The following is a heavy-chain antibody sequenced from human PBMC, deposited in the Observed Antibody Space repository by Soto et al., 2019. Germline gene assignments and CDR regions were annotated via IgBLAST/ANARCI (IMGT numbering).Heavy chain of an antibody. V-gene: IGHV3-23*01. D-gene: IGHD5-18*01. Sequence: PGGSLRLSCAASGFTFSSYAMSWVRQAPGKGLEWVSAIIGSGGSTYSADSVKGRFTISRDNSKNTRYMQMNSQRAEDTAVYYCAKGIRGYSYGPDDWGQGTLVTVSS. CDR2: IIGSGGST. CDR3: AKGIRGYSYGPDD. CDR1: GFTFSSYA. J-gene: IGHJ4*02.